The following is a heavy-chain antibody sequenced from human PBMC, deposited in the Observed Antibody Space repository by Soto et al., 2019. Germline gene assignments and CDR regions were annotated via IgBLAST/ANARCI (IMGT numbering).Heavy chain of an antibody. CDR2: ISAYNGNT. CDR1: GYTFTSYG. V-gene: IGHV1-18*01. J-gene: IGHJ6*02. Sequence: AASVKVSCKASGYTFTSYGISWVRQAPGQGLEWMGWISAYNGNTNYAQKLQGRVTMTTDTSTSIVFMELWSLRSDATAVYYCERVCCGGYYDSSGYYQHYYYYGMDVWGQGTKVT. CDR3: ERVCCGGYYDSSGYYQHYYYYGMDV. D-gene: IGHD3-22*01.